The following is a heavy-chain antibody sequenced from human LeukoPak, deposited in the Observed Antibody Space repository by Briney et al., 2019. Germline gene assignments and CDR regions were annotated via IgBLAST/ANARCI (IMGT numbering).Heavy chain of an antibody. V-gene: IGHV4-30-4*08. D-gene: IGHD2-2*02. CDR3: ARGVDIVVVPAAISGSVYWFDP. CDR1: GGSISSGDYY. CDR2: IYYSGST. J-gene: IGHJ5*02. Sequence: PSETLSLTCTVSGGSISSGDYYWSWIRQPPGKGLEWIGYIYYSGSTYYNPSLKSPVTISVDTSNNQFSLKLSSVTAADTAVYYCARGVDIVVVPAAISGSVYWFDPWGQGTLVTVSS.